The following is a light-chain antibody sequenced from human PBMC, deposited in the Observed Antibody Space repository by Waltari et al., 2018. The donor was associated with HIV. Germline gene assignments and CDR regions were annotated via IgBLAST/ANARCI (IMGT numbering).Light chain of an antibody. CDR3: LQRNSWPLT. Sequence: EIVLTQSPATLSLSPGGRATLSCRASQSVSSSLAWYQLQPGQAPRLLIYGASNRATGIPARFSGGGSGTHFTLTISCLEPEDFAVYYCLQRNSWPLTFGGWIRVEIK. CDR1: QSVSSS. J-gene: IGKJ4*01. CDR2: GAS. V-gene: IGKV3-11*01.